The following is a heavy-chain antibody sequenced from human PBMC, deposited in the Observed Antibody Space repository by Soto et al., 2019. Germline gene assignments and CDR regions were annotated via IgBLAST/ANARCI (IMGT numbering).Heavy chain of an antibody. CDR3: ARHTSGWHYYDY. CDR1: GFNFSDHY. Sequence: PGGSLRLSCAASGFNFSDHYMNWVRQAPGKGLEWVSYISGSSRYTNFADSVKGRFTIPRDNAKNSLYLQMNSLRVEDTAVYYCARHTSGWHYYDYWGQGTPVTSPQ. J-gene: IGHJ4*02. V-gene: IGHV3-11*06. D-gene: IGHD6-19*01. CDR2: ISGSSRYT.